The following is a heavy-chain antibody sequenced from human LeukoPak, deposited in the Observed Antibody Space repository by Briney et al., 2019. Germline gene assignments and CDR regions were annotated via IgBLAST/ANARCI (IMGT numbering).Heavy chain of an antibody. CDR2: ISAYNGNT. Sequence: ASVKVSCKASGYTFTSYGISWVRQAPGQGLEWMGWISAYNGNTNYAQKLQGRVTMTTDTSTSTAYMELSSLRSEDTAVYYCAADSASGKIGYWGQGTLVTVSS. J-gene: IGHJ4*02. D-gene: IGHD6-25*01. V-gene: IGHV1-18*01. CDR3: AADSASGKIGY. CDR1: GYTFTSYG.